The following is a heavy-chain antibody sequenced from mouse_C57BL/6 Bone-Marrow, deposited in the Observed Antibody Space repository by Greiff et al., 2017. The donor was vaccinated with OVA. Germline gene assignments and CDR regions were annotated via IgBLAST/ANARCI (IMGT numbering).Heavy chain of an antibody. Sequence: EVQLVESGGDLVKPGGSLKLSCAASGFTFSSYGMSWVRQTPDKRLEWVATISSGGSYTYYPDSVKGRFTISRDNAKNTLYLQMSSLKSEDTAMYYGARQMGKEWFPFDYWGQGTTLTVSS. CDR3: ARQMGKEWFPFDY. V-gene: IGHV5-6*01. D-gene: IGHD2-2*01. J-gene: IGHJ2*01. CDR2: ISSGGSYT. CDR1: GFTFSSYG.